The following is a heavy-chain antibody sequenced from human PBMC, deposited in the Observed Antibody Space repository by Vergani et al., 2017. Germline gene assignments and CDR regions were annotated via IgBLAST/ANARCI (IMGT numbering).Heavy chain of an antibody. J-gene: IGHJ4*02. CDR1: GSRFSDYG. Sequence: QVQMVESGGGVVQPGRSLRLSCAVSGSRFSDYGMHWVRQAPGRGLEWVALISYDGDTTYYEDSVKGRFTISRDNSKNTLFLQMHSLRVEDTALYYCAKFPLNITTPDRGDFWGQGSLVTVSS. D-gene: IGHD1-1*01. V-gene: IGHV3-30*18. CDR3: AKFPLNITTPDRGDF. CDR2: ISYDGDTT.